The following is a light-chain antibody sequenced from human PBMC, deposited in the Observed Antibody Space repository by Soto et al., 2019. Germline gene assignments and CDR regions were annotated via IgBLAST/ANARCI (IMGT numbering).Light chain of an antibody. J-gene: IGKJ1*01. V-gene: IGKV1-5*01. CDR3: QQHSSYPRT. Sequence: DIQMTQSPSTLSASVGDRVTITCRASQSISTWLAWYQQKPGKAPKLLIYDASSLESGVPSRFSGSGSGTEFTLTISSLQPDDSATYYCQQHSSYPRTFGQGTKVEIK. CDR1: QSISTW. CDR2: DAS.